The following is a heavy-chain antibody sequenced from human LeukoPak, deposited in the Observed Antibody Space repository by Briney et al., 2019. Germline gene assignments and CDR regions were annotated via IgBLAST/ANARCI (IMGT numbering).Heavy chain of an antibody. CDR2: ISYDGSNK. Sequence: GGSLRLSCAASGFTFNDAWMSWVRQAPGKGLEWVAVISYDGSNKYYADSVKGRFTISRDNSKNTLYLQMNSLRAEDTAVYYCAKDSGSYHYFDYWGQGTLVTVSS. CDR1: GFTFNDAW. CDR3: AKDSGSYHYFDY. J-gene: IGHJ4*02. D-gene: IGHD1-26*01. V-gene: IGHV3-30*18.